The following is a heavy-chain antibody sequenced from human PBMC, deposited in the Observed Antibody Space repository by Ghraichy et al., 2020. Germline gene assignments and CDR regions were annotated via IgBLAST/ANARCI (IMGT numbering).Heavy chain of an antibody. V-gene: IGHV4-38-2*02. CDR2: IYHSGST. CDR3: ARARGIQLWLPWGYFDY. D-gene: IGHD5-18*01. Sequence: SETLSLTCTVSGYSISSGYYWGWIRQPPGKGLEWIGSIYHSGSTYYNPSLKSRVTISVDTSKNQFSLKLRSVTAADTAVYYCARARGIQLWLPWGYFDYWGQGTLVTVSS. CDR1: GYSISSGYY. J-gene: IGHJ4*02.